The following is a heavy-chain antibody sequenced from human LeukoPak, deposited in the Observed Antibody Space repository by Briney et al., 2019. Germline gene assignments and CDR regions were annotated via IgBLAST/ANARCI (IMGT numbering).Heavy chain of an antibody. D-gene: IGHD3-10*01. V-gene: IGHV4-61*05. Sequence: SETLSLTCTVSGGSISSSSYYWGWIRQPPGKGLEWIGYIYYSGSTNYNPSLKSRVTISEDMSKNQFSLKLSSVTAADTAVYYCARQIRHYYGSGSYYPGDWFDPWGQGTLVTVSS. J-gene: IGHJ5*02. CDR2: IYYSGST. CDR1: GGSISSSSYY. CDR3: ARQIRHYYGSGSYYPGDWFDP.